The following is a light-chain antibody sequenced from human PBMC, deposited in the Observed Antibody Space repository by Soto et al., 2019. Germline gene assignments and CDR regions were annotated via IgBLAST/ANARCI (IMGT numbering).Light chain of an antibody. CDR1: QSVSSSY. Sequence: EIVLTQSPGTLSLSPGERATLSCRASQSVSSSYLAWYQQKPGQAPRLLIYGASSRATGIPDRFSGSGSGTDFTLTINRLEPEDFAVYYCQQYGSSLKAFGQGTRLEIK. CDR2: GAS. V-gene: IGKV3-20*01. CDR3: QQYGSSLKA. J-gene: IGKJ5*01.